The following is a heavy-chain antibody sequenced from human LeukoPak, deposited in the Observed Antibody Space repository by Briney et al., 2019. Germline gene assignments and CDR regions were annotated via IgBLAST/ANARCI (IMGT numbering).Heavy chain of an antibody. CDR2: IIPILGIA. V-gene: IGHV1-69*04. CDR1: GGTFSSYA. Sequence: SVTVSCKASGGTFSSYAISWVRQAPGQGLEWMGRIIPILGIANYAQKFQGRVTITADKSTSTAYMELSSLRSEDTAVYYCARDSPRITSGNFLYYFDYWGQGTLVTVSS. D-gene: IGHD3-10*01. CDR3: ARDSPRITSGNFLYYFDY. J-gene: IGHJ4*02.